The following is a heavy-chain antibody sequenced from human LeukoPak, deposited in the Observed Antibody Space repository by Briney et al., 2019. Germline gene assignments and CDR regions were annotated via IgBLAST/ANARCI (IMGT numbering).Heavy chain of an antibody. CDR1: GGSISSGGYY. V-gene: IGHV4-31*03. CDR2: IYYSGST. Sequence: SETLSLTCTVSGGSISSGGYYWSWIRQHPGKGLEWIGYIYYSGSTYYNPSLKSRVTISVDKSKNQFSLKLSSVTAADTAVYYCARAMRYSGSYDAFDIWGQGTMVTVSS. J-gene: IGHJ3*02. D-gene: IGHD1-26*01. CDR3: ARAMRYSGSYDAFDI.